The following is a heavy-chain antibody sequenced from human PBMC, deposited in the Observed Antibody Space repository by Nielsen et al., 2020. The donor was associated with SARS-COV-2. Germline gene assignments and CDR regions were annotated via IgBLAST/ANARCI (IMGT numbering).Heavy chain of an antibody. CDR3: ATRRDGYRRDFDY. CDR2: IYYSGGT. CDR1: GGSISSSSYY. D-gene: IGHD5-24*01. J-gene: IGHJ4*02. Sequence: SETLSLTCTVSGGSISSSSYYWGWIRQPPGKGLEWIGSIYYSGGTYYNPSLKSRVTISVDTSKNQFSLKLSSVTAADTAVYYCATRRDGYRRDFDYWGQGTLVTVSS. V-gene: IGHV4-39*01.